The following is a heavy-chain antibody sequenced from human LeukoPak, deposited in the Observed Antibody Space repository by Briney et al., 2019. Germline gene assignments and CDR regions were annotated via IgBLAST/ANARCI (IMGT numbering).Heavy chain of an antibody. V-gene: IGHV3-23*01. J-gene: IGHJ4*02. Sequence: GGSLRLSCAASGFTFSSNGMNWVRQAPGKGLEWVSAITDSGGDTYYADSVKGRFTVSRDNSKNTLFLQMNSLRAEDTAISFCAKRVPYGGSSVYFDCWGQGTLVTVSS. D-gene: IGHD6-6*01. CDR1: GFTFSSNG. CDR2: ITDSGGDT. CDR3: AKRVPYGGSSVYFDC.